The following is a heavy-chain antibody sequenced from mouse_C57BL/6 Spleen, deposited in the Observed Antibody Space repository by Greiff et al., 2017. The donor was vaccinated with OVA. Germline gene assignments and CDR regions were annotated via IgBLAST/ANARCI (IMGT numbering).Heavy chain of an antibody. J-gene: IGHJ2*01. CDR1: GYTSTSYT. V-gene: IGHV1-4*01. CDR3: ATLRDFDY. CDR2: INPSSGYT. D-gene: IGHD1-1*01. Sequence: LVESGAELARPGASVKMSCKASGYTSTSYTMHWVKQRPGQGLEWIGYINPSSGYTKYNQKFKDKATLTADKSSSTAYMQLSSLTSEDSAVYYCATLRDFDYWGQGTTLTVSS.